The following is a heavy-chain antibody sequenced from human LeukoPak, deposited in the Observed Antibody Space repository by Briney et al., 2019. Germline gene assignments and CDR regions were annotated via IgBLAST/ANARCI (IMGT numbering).Heavy chain of an antibody. CDR1: GYRFRSHW. J-gene: IGHJ4*02. Sequence: GESLKISCQGSGYRFRSHWIGWVRQLPGKGLEWMGIIYPGDSETKYSPAFQGQVTISADKSVSAAYLQWSSLEASDTAMYYCARGRYCSGGTCHFDYWGQGTLVIVTS. CDR3: ARGRYCSGGTCHFDY. CDR2: IYPGDSET. D-gene: IGHD2-15*01. V-gene: IGHV5-51*01.